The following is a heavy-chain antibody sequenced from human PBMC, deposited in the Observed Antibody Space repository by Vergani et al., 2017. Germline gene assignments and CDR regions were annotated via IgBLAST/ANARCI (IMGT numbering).Heavy chain of an antibody. CDR1: GRSFSGYY. CDR2: INHSGST. D-gene: IGHD2-2*01. J-gene: IGHJ5*02. CDR3: ARRLSYCSSTSCHNWFDP. V-gene: IGHV4-34*01. Sequence: QVQLQQWGAGLLKPSETLSLTCAVYGRSFSGYYWRWIRPPPGKGLEWSGEINHSGSTNYNPSLKSRVTISVDTSKNQFSLKLSSVTAADTAVYYCARRLSYCSSTSCHNWFDPWGQGTLVTVSS.